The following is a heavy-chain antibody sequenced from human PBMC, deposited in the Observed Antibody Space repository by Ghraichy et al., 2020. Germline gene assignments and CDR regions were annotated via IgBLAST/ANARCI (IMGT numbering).Heavy chain of an antibody. D-gene: IGHD2-2*01. J-gene: IGHJ4*02. V-gene: IGHV3-30*02. CDR1: GFTFSNSP. CDR3: AKDDPVLEY. CDR2: ISKDGSLE. Sequence: GGSLRLSCSASGFTFSNSPMTWVRQAPGKGLEWVAFISKDGSLEFYADSLKGRVTISRDTSKNILLLQMNSLRLEDTALYYCAKDDPVLEYWGQGTPVTVSS.